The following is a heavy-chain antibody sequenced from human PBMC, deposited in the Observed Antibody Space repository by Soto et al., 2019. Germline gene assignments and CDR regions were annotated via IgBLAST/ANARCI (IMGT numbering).Heavy chain of an antibody. CDR1: GFTFSSYS. CDR3: ARRITMVRGVIITYYYYYGMDV. D-gene: IGHD3-10*01. J-gene: IGHJ6*02. Sequence: GGSLRLSCAASGFTFSSYSMNWVRQAPGKGLEWVSSISSSSSYIYYADTVKGRFTISRDNAKNSLYLQMNSLRAEDTAVYYCARRITMVRGVIITYYYYYGMDVWGQGTTVTVSS. CDR2: ISSSSSYI. V-gene: IGHV3-21*01.